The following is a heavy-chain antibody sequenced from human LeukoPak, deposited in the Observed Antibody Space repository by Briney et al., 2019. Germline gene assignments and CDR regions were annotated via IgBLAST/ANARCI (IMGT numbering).Heavy chain of an antibody. CDR2: IYYSGST. CDR1: GGSLSSYY. V-gene: IGHV4-59*08. Sequence: SETLSLTCTVSGGSLSSYYWSWIRQPAGKGLEWIGRIYYSGSTNYNPSLKSRVTISVDTSKNQFSLKLSSVTAADTAVYYCARHPVGIAAAGTVDYWGQGTLVTVSS. J-gene: IGHJ4*02. CDR3: ARHPVGIAAAGTVDY. D-gene: IGHD6-13*01.